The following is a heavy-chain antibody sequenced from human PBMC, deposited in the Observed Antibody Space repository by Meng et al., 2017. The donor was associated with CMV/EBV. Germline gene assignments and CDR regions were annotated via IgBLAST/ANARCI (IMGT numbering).Heavy chain of an antibody. CDR3: ARVYIAAAGVSDY. V-gene: IGHV3-21*01. CDR2: ISSSSSYI. D-gene: IGHD6-13*01. CDR1: EFTFSSYS. Sequence: GESLKISCAASEFTFSSYSMNWVRQAPGKGLEWVSSISSSSSYIYYADSVKGRFTISRDNAKNSLYLQMNSLRAEDTAVYYCARVYIAAAGVSDYWGQGTLVTVSS. J-gene: IGHJ4*02.